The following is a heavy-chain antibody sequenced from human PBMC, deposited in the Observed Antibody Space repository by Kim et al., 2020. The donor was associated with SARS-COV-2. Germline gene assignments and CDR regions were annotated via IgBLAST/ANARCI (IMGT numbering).Heavy chain of an antibody. D-gene: IGHD6-19*01. CDR1: GFTFSRRA. CDR2: VNNNNNT. CDR3: AKDHPSSGWPTFDY. Sequence: GGSLRLSCAASGFTFSRRAMSWVRQVPGKGLERIASVNNNNNTYYADSVKGRFTVSRDNTKDTFYLQMNSLRADDTALYYCAKDHPSSGWPTFDYWGQGT. V-gene: IGHV3-23*05. J-gene: IGHJ4*02.